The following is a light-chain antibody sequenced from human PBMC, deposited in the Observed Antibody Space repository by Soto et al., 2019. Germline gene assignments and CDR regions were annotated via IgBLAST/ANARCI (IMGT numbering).Light chain of an antibody. CDR3: HSRA. V-gene: IGKV1-5*01. J-gene: IGKJ5*01. CDR2: DAS. CDR1: QTISRW. Sequence: DIQMTQSPSTLSASVGDRVTITCRASQTISRWLAWYQQKPGRAPKPLIYDASTLESGVPSRFSGSGSETEFTLTISRLQPDDFATYFCHSRAFGQGARLEIK.